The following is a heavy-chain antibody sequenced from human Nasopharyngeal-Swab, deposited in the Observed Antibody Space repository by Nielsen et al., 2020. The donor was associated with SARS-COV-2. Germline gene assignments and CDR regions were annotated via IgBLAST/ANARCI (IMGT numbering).Heavy chain of an antibody. D-gene: IGHD3-3*01. CDR3: ARDVRIFGVVIITYYYYYYMDV. Sequence: GGSLRLSCAASGFTFSSYWMSWVRQAPGKGLEWVANIKQDGSEKYYVDSVKGRFTISRDNAKNSLYLQMNSLRAEDTAVYYCARDVRIFGVVIITYYYYYYMDVWGKGTTVPSP. CDR2: IKQDGSEK. CDR1: GFTFSSYW. J-gene: IGHJ6*03. V-gene: IGHV3-7*01.